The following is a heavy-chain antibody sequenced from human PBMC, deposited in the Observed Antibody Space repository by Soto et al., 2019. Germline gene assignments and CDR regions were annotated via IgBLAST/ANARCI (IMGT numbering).Heavy chain of an antibody. CDR2: ISGSGGST. V-gene: IGHV3-23*01. Sequence: GGSLRLSCAASGFTFSSYAMSWVRQAPGKGLEWVSAISGSGGSTYYADSAKGRFTISRDNSKNTLYLQMNSLRAEDTAVYYFATDLRIIWPAYFDYWGQGTLVTVSS. J-gene: IGHJ4*02. CDR3: ATDLRIIWPAYFDY. CDR1: GFTFSSYA.